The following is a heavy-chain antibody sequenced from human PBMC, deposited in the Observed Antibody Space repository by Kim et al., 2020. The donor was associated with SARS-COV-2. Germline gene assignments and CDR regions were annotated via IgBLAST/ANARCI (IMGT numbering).Heavy chain of an antibody. CDR1: GFTFSKYA. CDR2: ISYDGSNK. D-gene: IGHD6-13*01. V-gene: IGHV3-30*04. Sequence: GGSLRLSCAASGFTFSKYAMHWVRQAPGKGLEWVAVISYDGSNKYYADSVKGRFTISRDNTKNTLYLQMNRLRHEDTAVHYCARDDRSSWQGACDIWGQGTMDTVSS. CDR3: ARDDRSSWQGACDI. J-gene: IGHJ3*02.